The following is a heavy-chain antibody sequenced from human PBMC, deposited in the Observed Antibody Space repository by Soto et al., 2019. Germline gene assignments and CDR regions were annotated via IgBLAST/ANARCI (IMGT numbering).Heavy chain of an antibody. CDR3: ARTVGAAYYFDF. D-gene: IGHD1-26*01. J-gene: IGHJ4*02. Sequence: QVQLQESGPGLVKPSETLSLTCTVSGDSMTKYYWSWIRQPAGKGLEWIGRIYTSGSTNYNPSLKSRVTMSIDTSNNHLSLKLKSVTAADMAVYYCARTVGAAYYFDFWGQGALVTVSS. CDR2: IYTSGST. CDR1: GDSMTKYY. V-gene: IGHV4-4*07.